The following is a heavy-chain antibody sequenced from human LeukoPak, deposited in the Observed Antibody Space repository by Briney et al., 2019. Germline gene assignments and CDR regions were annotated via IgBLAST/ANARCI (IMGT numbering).Heavy chain of an antibody. CDR1: GGSISSYY. CDR2: IYYSGST. D-gene: IGHD5-18*01. Sequence: PSETLSLTCTVSGGSISSYYWSWIRQPPGKGLEWIGYIYYSGSTNYNPSLKSRVTISVDTSKNQFSLKLSSVTAADTAVYYCVTGRAGYLGYFDYWGQGTLVTVSS. CDR3: VTGRAGYLGYFDY. V-gene: IGHV4-59*01. J-gene: IGHJ4*02.